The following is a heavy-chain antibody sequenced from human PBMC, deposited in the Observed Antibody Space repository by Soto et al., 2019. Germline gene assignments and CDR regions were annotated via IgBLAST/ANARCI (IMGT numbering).Heavy chain of an antibody. J-gene: IGHJ4*02. V-gene: IGHV4-39*01. Sequence: TLVTQRLRSTVSDDTIKDSSYHCICQKNKTGKGLEWIVSIYYRSNAYYNPSLQTGVTISLDNSRSQFSLKLNSVTAADSAVYFCARVEGLATVCYYLDFWGPGALVTGFS. CDR3: ARVEGLATVCYYLDF. CDR1: DDTIKDSSYH. D-gene: IGHD3-9*01. CDR2: IYYRSNA.